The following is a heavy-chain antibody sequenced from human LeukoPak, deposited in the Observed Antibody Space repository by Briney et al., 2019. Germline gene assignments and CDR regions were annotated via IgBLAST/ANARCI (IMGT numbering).Heavy chain of an antibody. CDR1: GYTFTGYY. V-gene: IGHV1-2*02. D-gene: IGHD1-26*01. CDR2: INPNSGGT. CDR3: ARDATLQSGSYCGY. Sequence: ASVKVSCKASGYTFTGYYMHWVRQAPGQGLEWMGWINPNSGGTNYAQKFQGRVTMTRDTSTSTVYMELSSLRSEDTAVYYCARDATLQSGSYCGYWGQGTLVTVS. J-gene: IGHJ4*02.